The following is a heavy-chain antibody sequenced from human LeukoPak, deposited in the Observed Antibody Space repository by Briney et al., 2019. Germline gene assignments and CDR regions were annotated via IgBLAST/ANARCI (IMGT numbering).Heavy chain of an antibody. CDR3: ASRARGAFDI. CDR1: GYSISSGYY. V-gene: IGHV4-38-2*02. D-gene: IGHD1-26*01. J-gene: IGHJ3*02. Sequence: PSETLSLXCTVSGYSISSGYYWGWIRQPPGKGLEWIGSIYHSGSTYYNPSLKSRVTISVDTSKNQFSLKLSSVTAADTAVYYCASRARGAFDIWGQGTMVTVSS. CDR2: IYHSGST.